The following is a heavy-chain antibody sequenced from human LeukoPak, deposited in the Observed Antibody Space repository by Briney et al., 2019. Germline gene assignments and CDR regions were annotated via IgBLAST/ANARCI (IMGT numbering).Heavy chain of an antibody. D-gene: IGHD6-13*01. Sequence: ASVKVSCKASGYTFTSYGISWVRQAPGQGLEWMGWISAYNGNTNYAQKLQVRVTMTTDTSTSTAYMELRSLRSDDTAVYYCARGLRDSYSSSWERPQSAFDIWGQGTMVTVSS. CDR1: GYTFTSYG. CDR3: ARGLRDSYSSSWERPQSAFDI. CDR2: ISAYNGNT. V-gene: IGHV1-18*01. J-gene: IGHJ3*02.